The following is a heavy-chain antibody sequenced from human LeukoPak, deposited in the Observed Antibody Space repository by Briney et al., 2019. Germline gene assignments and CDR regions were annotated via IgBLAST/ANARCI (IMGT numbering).Heavy chain of an antibody. CDR2: ISSSGSTI. D-gene: IGHD3-10*02. CDR3: VKDVLFAVGDAVDI. CDR1: GFTFSSYE. Sequence: PGGSLRLSCAASGFTFSSYEMNWVRQAPGKGLEWVSYISSSGSTIYYADSVKGRFTISRDNSMNTLYLQMHSLRAEDSGIYYCVKDVLFAVGDAVDIWGQGTMVAVS. J-gene: IGHJ3*02. V-gene: IGHV3-48*03.